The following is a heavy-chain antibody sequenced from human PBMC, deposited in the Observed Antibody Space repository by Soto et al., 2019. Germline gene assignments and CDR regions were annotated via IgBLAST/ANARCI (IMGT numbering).Heavy chain of an antibody. Sequence: GGSLRLSCAASGFTFNDYAMHWVRQAPGKGLEWVSGISWNSRSIDYADSVKGRFTISRDNAKKSLYLQMNSLRAEDTALYYCAKDRGSTSWNYHMDVWGQGT. CDR2: ISWNSRSI. J-gene: IGHJ6*02. CDR1: GFTFNDYA. V-gene: IGHV3-9*01. CDR3: AKDRGSTSWNYHMDV. D-gene: IGHD2-2*01.